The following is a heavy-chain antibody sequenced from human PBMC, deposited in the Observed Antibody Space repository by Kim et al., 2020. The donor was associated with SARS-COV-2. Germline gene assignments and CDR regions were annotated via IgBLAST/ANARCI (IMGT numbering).Heavy chain of an antibody. D-gene: IGHD3-10*01. CDR3: AREWFGELYHRWFDP. J-gene: IGHJ5*02. Sequence: SETLSLTCTVSGGSISSYYWSWIRQPPGKGLEWIGYIYYSGSTNYNPSLKSRVTISVDTSKNQFSLKLSSVTAADTAVYYCAREWFGELYHRWFDPWGQGSLVTVSS. V-gene: IGHV4-59*12. CDR1: GGSISSYY. CDR2: IYYSGST.